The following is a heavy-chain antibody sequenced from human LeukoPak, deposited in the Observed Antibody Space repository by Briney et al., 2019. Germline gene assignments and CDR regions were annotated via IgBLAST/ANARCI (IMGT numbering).Heavy chain of an antibody. D-gene: IGHD2-2*02. CDR2: INTNTGHP. V-gene: IGHV7-4-1*02. CDR1: GYTFTGYA. CDR3: ARESQLLDPYCYYGMDV. Sequence: ASVKVSCKASGYTFTGYAMNWVRQAPGQGLEWMGWINTNTGHPTYAQGFTGRFVFSLDTSVSTAYLQISSLKAEDTAVYYCARESQLLDPYCYYGMDVWGQGTTVTVSS. J-gene: IGHJ6*02.